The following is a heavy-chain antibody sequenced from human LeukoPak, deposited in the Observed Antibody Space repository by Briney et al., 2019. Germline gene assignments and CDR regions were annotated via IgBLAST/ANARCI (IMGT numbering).Heavy chain of an antibody. CDR1: GFTFSSYG. Sequence: GGSLRLSCAASGFTFSSYGMSWVRQAPGKGLEWVSAISGSGGSTYYADSVKGRFTISRDNSKNTLYLQMNTLRAEDTAVYFCAKSPVSSCRGSFCYPFDYWGQGNLVTVSS. V-gene: IGHV3-23*01. CDR3: AKSPVSSCRGSFCYPFDY. D-gene: IGHD2-15*01. CDR2: ISGSGGST. J-gene: IGHJ4*02.